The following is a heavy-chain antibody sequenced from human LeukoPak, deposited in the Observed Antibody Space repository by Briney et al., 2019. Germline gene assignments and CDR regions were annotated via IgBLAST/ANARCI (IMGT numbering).Heavy chain of an antibody. D-gene: IGHD1-14*01. CDR2: IYYSGNT. CDR3: ARSHTTPRWFDP. J-gene: IGHJ5*02. V-gene: IGHV4-59*01. Sequence: SETLSLTCTFSRGSINSYYWSWIRQPPGKGLEWIGYIYYSGNTNYNPSLKSRVTIPVDTSKNQLSLKVNSVTTADTAVYYCARSHTTPRWFDPWGQGTLVTVSS. CDR1: RGSINSYY.